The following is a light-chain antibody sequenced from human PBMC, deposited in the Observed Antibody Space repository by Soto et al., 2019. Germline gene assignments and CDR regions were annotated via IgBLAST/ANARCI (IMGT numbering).Light chain of an antibody. CDR3: QQRSDWPLT. Sequence: EIVLTQSPATLSLSPGERVTLSCRASQSVSSYFAWYQQKPGLAPRLLIYDASTRAAGIPDRFSGSGSGTDVTLTISSLEPDDFAVYYCQQRSDWPLTFGGGTKVEIK. CDR2: DAS. CDR1: QSVSSY. J-gene: IGKJ4*02. V-gene: IGKV3-11*01.